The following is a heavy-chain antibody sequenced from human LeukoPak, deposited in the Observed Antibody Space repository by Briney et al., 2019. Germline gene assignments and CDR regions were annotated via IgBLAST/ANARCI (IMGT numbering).Heavy chain of an antibody. Sequence: GGPLRLSCAASGFTFSSYSMNWVRQAPGKGLEWVSSISSSSSNIYYADSVKGRFTISRDNAKNSLYLQMNSLRAEDTAVYYCARDKMNYCSGGSCYSPYWGQGTLVTVSS. J-gene: IGHJ4*02. CDR1: GFTFSSYS. CDR3: ARDKMNYCSGGSCYSPY. D-gene: IGHD2-15*01. V-gene: IGHV3-21*01. CDR2: ISSSSSNI.